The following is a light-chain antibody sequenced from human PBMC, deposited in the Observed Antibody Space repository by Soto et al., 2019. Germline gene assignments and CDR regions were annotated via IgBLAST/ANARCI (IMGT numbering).Light chain of an antibody. CDR2: GAS. Sequence: DIQMTQSPSSVSASVGDRVIITCRASQAFSNLLAWYQQKPGKAPKLLIYGASNLQSGVPSRFSGSGSGTDFTLTISSLQPEDFATYYCQQYKSYPITFGQGTRLEIK. V-gene: IGKV1-12*01. CDR1: QAFSNL. J-gene: IGKJ5*01. CDR3: QQYKSYPIT.